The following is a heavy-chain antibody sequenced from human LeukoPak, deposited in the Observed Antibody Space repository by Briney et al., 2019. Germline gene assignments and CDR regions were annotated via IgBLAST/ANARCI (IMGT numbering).Heavy chain of an antibody. CDR3: AKPAYCGGDCYSSPFQH. D-gene: IGHD2-21*02. CDR1: GFTFSSSG. Sequence: GGSLRLSCAASGFTFSSSGMHWVRQAPGKGLEWVASVSYDGGKKYYADSVKGRFTISRDNSKNTLYLQMNSLRAEDTAVYYCAKPAYCGGDCYSSPFQHWGQGTLVTVSS. CDR2: VSYDGGKK. J-gene: IGHJ1*01. V-gene: IGHV3-30*18.